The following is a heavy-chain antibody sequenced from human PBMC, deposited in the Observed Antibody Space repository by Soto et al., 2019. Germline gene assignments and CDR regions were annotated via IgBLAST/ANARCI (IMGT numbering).Heavy chain of an antibody. CDR3: ASYDCLAGDSNPQYV. CDR1: GGTFGRYA. Sequence: GASGKVSCKASGGTFGRYAISWVRQAPGRGLEWMGRIIPILGIANYAQKFQGRVTITADKSTSTAYMELSSLRSEDTAVYYCASYDCLAGDSNPQYVRAKRTTVPVS. J-gene: IGHJ6*03. V-gene: IGHV1-69*04. CDR2: IIPILGIA. D-gene: IGHD3-9*01.